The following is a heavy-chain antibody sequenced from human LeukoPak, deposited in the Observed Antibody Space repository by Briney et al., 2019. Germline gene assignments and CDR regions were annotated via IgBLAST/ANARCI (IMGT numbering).Heavy chain of an antibody. J-gene: IGHJ4*02. CDR2: IYHSGST. Sequence: SETLSLTCTVSGYSISSGYYWGWIRQPPGKGLEWIGSIYHSGSTYYNPSLKSRVTISVDTSKNQFSLKLSSVTAADTAVYYCARSLELLRLFYFDYWDQGTLVTVSS. CDR3: ARSLELLRLFYFDY. CDR1: GYSISSGYY. V-gene: IGHV4-38-2*02. D-gene: IGHD1-26*01.